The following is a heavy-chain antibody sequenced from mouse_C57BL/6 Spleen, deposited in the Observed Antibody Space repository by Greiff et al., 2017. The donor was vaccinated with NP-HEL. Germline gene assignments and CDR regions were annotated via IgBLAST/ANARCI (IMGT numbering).Heavy chain of an antibody. V-gene: IGHV5-4*01. Sequence: EVQVVESGGGLVKPGGSLKLSCAASGFTFTSYAMSWVRQTPEKRLEWVATISDGGSYTYYPDNVKGRFTISRDNAKNNLYLQMSHLKSEDTAMYYCARDEESNYLFAYWGQGTLVTVSA. J-gene: IGHJ3*01. CDR3: ARDEESNYLFAY. CDR2: ISDGGSYT. CDR1: GFTFTSYA. D-gene: IGHD2-5*01.